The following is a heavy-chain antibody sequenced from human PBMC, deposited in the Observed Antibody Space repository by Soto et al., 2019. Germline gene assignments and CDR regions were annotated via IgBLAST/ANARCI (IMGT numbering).Heavy chain of an antibody. V-gene: IGHV1-69*01. D-gene: IGHD2-2*01. CDR3: AGGLVVPAAMGGEDYYYGMDV. CDR2: IIPIFGTA. J-gene: IGHJ6*02. CDR1: GGTFSRYA. Sequence: QVQLVQSGAEVKKPGSSVKVSCKASGGTFSRYAISWVRQAPGQGLEWMGGIIPIFGTANYAQKFQGRVTITADESTSTAYMELSSLRSEATAVYYCAGGLVVPAAMGGEDYYYGMDVWGQGTTVTVSS.